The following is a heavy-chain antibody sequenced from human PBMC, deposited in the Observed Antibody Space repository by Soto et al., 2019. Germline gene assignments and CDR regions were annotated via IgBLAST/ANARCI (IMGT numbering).Heavy chain of an antibody. D-gene: IGHD6-19*01. J-gene: IGHJ4*02. CDR2: IIPIFGTA. V-gene: IGHV1-69*13. CDR3: ARCPRALAVAGFFDY. Sequence: GASVKVSCKASGGTFSSYAISWVRQAPGQGLEWMGGIIPIFGTANYAQKFQGRVTITADESTSTAYMELSSLRSEDTAVYYCARCPRALAVAGFFDYWGQGTLVTVSS. CDR1: GGTFSSYA.